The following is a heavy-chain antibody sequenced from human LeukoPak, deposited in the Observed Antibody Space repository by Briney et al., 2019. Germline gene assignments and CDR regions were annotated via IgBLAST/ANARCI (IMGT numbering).Heavy chain of an antibody. V-gene: IGHV3-48*03. CDR1: GFAFSSYE. J-gene: IGHJ4*02. D-gene: IGHD1-26*01. CDR3: ARDRVGASPYFDY. CDR2: ISSSGSTI. Sequence: PGGSLRLSCAASGFAFSSYEMNWVRQAPGKGLEWVSYISSSGSTIYYADSVKGRFTISRDNAKNSLYLQMNSLRAEDTAVYYCARDRVGASPYFDYWGQGTLVTVSS.